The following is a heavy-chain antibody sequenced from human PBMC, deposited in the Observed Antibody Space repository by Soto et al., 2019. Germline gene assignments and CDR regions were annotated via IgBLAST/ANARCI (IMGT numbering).Heavy chain of an antibody. CDR3: ARADSSSWLYYYGMDV. J-gene: IGHJ6*02. V-gene: IGHV1-69*02. D-gene: IGHD6-13*01. Sequence: QVQLVQSGAEVKKPGSSVKVSCKASGGTFSSYTISWVRQAPGQGLEWMGRIIPILGIANYAQKFRGRVTITADKSTSTAYMELSSLRSEDTAVYYCARADSSSWLYYYGMDVWGQGTTVTVSS. CDR2: IIPILGIA. CDR1: GGTFSSYT.